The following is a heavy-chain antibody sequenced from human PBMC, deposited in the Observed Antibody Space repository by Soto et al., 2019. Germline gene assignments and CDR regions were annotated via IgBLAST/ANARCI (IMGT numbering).Heavy chain of an antibody. Sequence: QVQLVQSVAEVKKPGASVKVSCKTSGYTFTSYALTWVRQAPGPVLEWMGWISAYNGNTNYAQKLQGRVTMTTDTSTTTAYIELMSLRSDDTAVYYCARDRGATASRELDYWGQGTLVTVSS. CDR2: ISAYNGNT. V-gene: IGHV1-18*01. D-gene: IGHD1-26*01. J-gene: IGHJ4*02. CDR1: GYTFTSYA. CDR3: ARDRGATASRELDY.